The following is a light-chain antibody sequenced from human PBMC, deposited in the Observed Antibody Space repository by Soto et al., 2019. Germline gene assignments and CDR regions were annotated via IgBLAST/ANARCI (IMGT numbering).Light chain of an antibody. CDR3: AAWDDSLDGYV. CDR1: SSNIGSNT. Sequence: QSVLTQPPSASGTPGQRGTISCSGSSSNIGSNTVNWYQQLPGTAPKLRMYSNNQRPSVVPDRFSGSKSGTSASLAISGLQSEDEADYYCAAWDDSLDGYVFGTGTKLTVL. V-gene: IGLV1-44*01. J-gene: IGLJ1*01. CDR2: SNN.